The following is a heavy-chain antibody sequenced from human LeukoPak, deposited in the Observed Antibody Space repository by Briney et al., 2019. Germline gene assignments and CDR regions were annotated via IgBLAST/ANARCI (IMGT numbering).Heavy chain of an antibody. CDR3: TRWGHSHGNWFDP. CDR2: VYYSGNT. CDR1: GGSISTYY. V-gene: IGHV4-59*01. D-gene: IGHD3-16*01. J-gene: IGHJ5*02. Sequence: SETLSLTCSISGGSISTYYWSWIRQPPGKGLEWLGYVYYSGNTNYNPSLKTRLTMSLDRSKNQFSLNLNSVTAADTAVYYCTRWGHSHGNWFDPWGQGTLVIVSS.